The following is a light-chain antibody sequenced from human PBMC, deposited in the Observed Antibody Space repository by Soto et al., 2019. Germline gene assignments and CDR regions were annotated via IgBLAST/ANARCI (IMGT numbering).Light chain of an antibody. Sequence: DIPITQSPSSLSASVGDTVTITCRATQTISTILNWYQHKPGKAPNLLIYAASSLQSGVPSRFSGSESGTDFTRTISSLQPEDFATYYCQQSYSTPHTFGQGTRLEIK. J-gene: IGKJ5*01. V-gene: IGKV1-39*01. CDR3: QQSYSTPHT. CDR2: AAS. CDR1: QTISTI.